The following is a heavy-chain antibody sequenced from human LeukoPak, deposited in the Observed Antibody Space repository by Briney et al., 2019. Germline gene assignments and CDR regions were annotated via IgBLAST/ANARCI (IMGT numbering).Heavy chain of an antibody. CDR3: ARDVKLSGYSYGCGY. CDR2: INHSGGST. CDR1: GYTFTSYY. D-gene: IGHD5-18*01. J-gene: IGHJ4*02. V-gene: IGHV1-46*01. Sequence: GASVKVSCKASGYTFTSYYMHWVRQAPGQGLEWMGIINHSGGSTSYAQKFQGRVTMTRDMSTSTVYMELSSLRSDDTAVYYCARDVKLSGYSYGCGYWGQGTLVTVSS.